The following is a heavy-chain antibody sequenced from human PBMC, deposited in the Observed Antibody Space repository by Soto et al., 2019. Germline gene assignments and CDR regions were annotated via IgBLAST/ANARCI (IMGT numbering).Heavy chain of an antibody. CDR3: ARDGTLYDSSAYYYLY. D-gene: IGHD3-22*01. CDR2: ITPMFGTP. J-gene: IGHJ4*02. Sequence: SVKVSCKASGGTFSIYTITWVLQAPVQGLEWMGGITPMFGTPNYAQKFQGRVTITADESTSTAYMELSSLRSEDTAMYYCARDGTLYDSSAYYYLYWGQGTLVTVSS. V-gene: IGHV1-69*13. CDR1: GGTFSIYT.